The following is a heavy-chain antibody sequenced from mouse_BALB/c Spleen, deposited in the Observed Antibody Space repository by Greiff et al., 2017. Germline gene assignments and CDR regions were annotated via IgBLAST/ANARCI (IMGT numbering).Heavy chain of an antibody. CDR1: GFTFSSYT. D-gene: IGHD1-1*01. CDR3: TRGGFTTVVDYYAMDY. CDR2: ISSGGSYT. Sequence: VQLKESGGGLVKPGGSLKLSCAASGFTFSSYTMSWVRQTPEKRLEWVATISSGGSYTYYPDSVKGRFTISRDNAKNTLYLQMSSLKSEDTAMYYCTRGGFTTVVDYYAMDYWGQGTSVTVSS. V-gene: IGHV5-6-4*01. J-gene: IGHJ4*01.